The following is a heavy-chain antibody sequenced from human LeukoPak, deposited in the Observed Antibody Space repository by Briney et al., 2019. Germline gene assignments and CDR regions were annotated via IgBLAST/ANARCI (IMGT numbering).Heavy chain of an antibody. D-gene: IGHD5-12*01. J-gene: IGHJ3*02. Sequence: PSGGSLRLSCAASGFTFSSYAMSWVRQAPGKGLEWVSAISGSGGSTYYADPVKGRFTISRDNSKNTLYLQMNSLRAEDTAVYYCAKDLVDIVATILTDAFDIWGQGTMVTVSS. CDR2: ISGSGGST. CDR1: GFTFSSYA. V-gene: IGHV3-23*01. CDR3: AKDLVDIVATILTDAFDI.